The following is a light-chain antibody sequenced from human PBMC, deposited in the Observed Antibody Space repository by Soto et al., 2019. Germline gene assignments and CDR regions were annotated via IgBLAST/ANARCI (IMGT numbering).Light chain of an antibody. Sequence: EIVLTQSPGTLSLSPGDRATLSCRASQSVSSSYLAWYQQKPGQAPRLLIYGTSSRATGIPDRFSGSGSRTDFTLTISRLEPEDFAVYYCQHYGSSPLTFGGGTKVQIK. V-gene: IGKV3-20*01. CDR2: GTS. J-gene: IGKJ4*01. CDR1: QSVSSSY. CDR3: QHYGSSPLT.